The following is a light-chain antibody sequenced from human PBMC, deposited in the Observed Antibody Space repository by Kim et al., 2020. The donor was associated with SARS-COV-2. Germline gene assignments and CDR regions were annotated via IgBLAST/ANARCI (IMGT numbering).Light chain of an antibody. J-gene: IGKJ1*01. CDR1: QSVSSNY. Sequence: IVLTQSPGTLSLSPGESATLSCRASQSVSSNYLAWYQQKPGQAPRLLVYGASSRATGIPDRFSGSGSGTDFSLTISRLEPEDFAVYYCQQYASSRTFGQGTK. CDR3: QQYASSRT. V-gene: IGKV3-20*01. CDR2: GAS.